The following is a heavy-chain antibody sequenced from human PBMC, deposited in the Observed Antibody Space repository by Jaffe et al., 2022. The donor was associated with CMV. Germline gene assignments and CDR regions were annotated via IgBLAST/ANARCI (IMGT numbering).Heavy chain of an antibody. D-gene: IGHD2-15*01. CDR3: ARGRGYHYGGGGSATRGDWFDS. CDR1: GDSISGYY. V-gene: IGHV4-59*01. CDR2: ISYSGST. J-gene: IGHJ5*01. Sequence: QVQLQESGPRLVKPSETLSLTCTVSGDSISGYYWSWIRQPPGGGLEWIGYISYSGSTTYNPSLRSRVTISTDTSNNHFSLKLNSLTAADTAIYYCARGRGYHYGGGGSATRGDWFDSWGQGILITVSS.